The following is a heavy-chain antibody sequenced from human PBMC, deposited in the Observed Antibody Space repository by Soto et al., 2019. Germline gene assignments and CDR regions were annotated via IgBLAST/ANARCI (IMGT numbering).Heavy chain of an antibody. CDR2: ISYDGSNK. D-gene: IGHD3-3*01. V-gene: IGHV3-30*18. CDR3: AKELYSGLEWLQRVSDY. J-gene: IGHJ4*02. Sequence: QVQLVESGGGVVQPGRSLRLSCAASGFTFSSYGMHWVRQAPGKGMEWVAVISYDGSNKYYADSVKGRFTISRDNSKNTLYLQMNSLRAEDTAVYYCAKELYSGLEWLQRVSDYWGQGTLVTVSS. CDR1: GFTFSSYG.